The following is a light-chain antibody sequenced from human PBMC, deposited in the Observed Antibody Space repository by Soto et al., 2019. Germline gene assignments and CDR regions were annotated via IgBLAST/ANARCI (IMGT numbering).Light chain of an antibody. V-gene: IGLV2-18*02. CDR2: EVS. J-gene: IGLJ1*01. CDR3: TSYTSINTYV. Sequence: QSALSQPPSVSGSPGQSVTISCTGTSSDVGNYNRVSWYQQPPGTAPKLMIYEVSNRPSGVPDRFSGSKSGNTASLTISGLQAEDEADYYCTSYTSINTYVFGTGTQLTVL. CDR1: SSDVGNYNR.